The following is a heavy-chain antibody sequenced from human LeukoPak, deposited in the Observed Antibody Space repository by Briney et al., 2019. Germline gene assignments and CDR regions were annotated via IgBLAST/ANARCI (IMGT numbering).Heavy chain of an antibody. D-gene: IGHD1-26*01. V-gene: IGHV5-51*01. CDR3: ARALVGAATLSY. CDR2: IYPGDSDT. Sequence: GESLKISCKGSGYSFTTYWIAWVRQMPGKGLEWMGVIYPGDSDTRYSPSFQGQVTLSADKSISTAYLQWSSLKASDTAIYYCARALVGAATLSYWGQGTLVTASS. CDR1: GYSFTTYW. J-gene: IGHJ4*02.